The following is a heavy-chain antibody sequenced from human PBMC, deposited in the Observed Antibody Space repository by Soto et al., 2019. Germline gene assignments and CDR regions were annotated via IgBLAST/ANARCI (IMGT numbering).Heavy chain of an antibody. J-gene: IGHJ4*02. CDR2: ISGSGGST. CDR1: GFTFSSYA. Sequence: GSLRLSCAASGFTFSSYAMSWVRQAPGKGLEWVSAISGSGGSTYYADSVKGRFTISRDNSKNTLYLQMNSLRAEDTAVYYCANTYYYGSGSYYHYWGQGTLVTVSS. V-gene: IGHV3-23*01. D-gene: IGHD3-10*01. CDR3: ANTYYYGSGSYYHY.